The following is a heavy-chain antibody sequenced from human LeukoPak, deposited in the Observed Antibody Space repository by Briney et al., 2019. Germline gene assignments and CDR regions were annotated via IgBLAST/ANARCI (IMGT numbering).Heavy chain of an antibody. D-gene: IGHD3-16*01. CDR1: GFTFDDYA. V-gene: IGHV3-48*01. CDR2: ISSFSGTI. CDR3: ARDQGGVGY. Sequence: GGSLRLSCAASGFTFDDYATHWVRQAPGKGLEWVSYISSFSGTINYADSVKGRFTISRDNAKNSLYLQMNSLRAEDTAVYYCARDQGGVGYWGQGTLVTVSS. J-gene: IGHJ4*02.